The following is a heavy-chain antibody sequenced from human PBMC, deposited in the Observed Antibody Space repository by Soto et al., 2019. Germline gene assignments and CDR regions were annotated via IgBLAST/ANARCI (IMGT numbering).Heavy chain of an antibody. J-gene: IGHJ4*02. CDR2: ISFDGKSK. V-gene: IGHV3-30*18. Sequence: QVQLVESGGGVVQPGRSLRLSCAASGFRFNTYGLHWVRQAPGKGLEWVAVISFDGKSKFYTDSVKGRFTISRDKPKHSMFLQVNSLRAEDTAGYYCAEDLNARGNFGYWGQGARVTVSS. CDR3: AEDLNARGNFGY. CDR1: GFRFNTYG.